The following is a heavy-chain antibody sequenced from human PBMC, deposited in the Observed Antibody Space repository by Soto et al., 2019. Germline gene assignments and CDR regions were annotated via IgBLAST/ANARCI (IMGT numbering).Heavy chain of an antibody. J-gene: IGHJ4*02. CDR1: GGSISSSSYY. CDR3: ARRRECFDY. Sequence: QLQLQESGPGLVKPSETLSLTCTVSGGSISSSSYYWGWIRQPPGKGLEWIGTIYYSGSTYYNPSLKSRVTISVDTSKNQFSLRLSSVTAADTAVYYCARRRECFDYWGLGTLVTVSS. V-gene: IGHV4-39*01. CDR2: IYYSGST. D-gene: IGHD3-10*01.